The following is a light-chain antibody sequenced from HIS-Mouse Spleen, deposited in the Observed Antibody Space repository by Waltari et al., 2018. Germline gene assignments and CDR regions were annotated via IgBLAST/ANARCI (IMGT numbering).Light chain of an antibody. CDR1: TRDVGGSNH. Sequence: QSALTQPASVSGSPGQPITISCTGTTRDVGGSNHVSWYQQHPGKAPKLMIYDVSNRPSGVSNRFSGSKSGNTASLTISGLQAEDEADYYCSSYTSSSFNVVFGGGTKLTVL. CDR3: SSYTSSSFNVV. CDR2: DVS. J-gene: IGLJ2*01. V-gene: IGLV2-14*03.